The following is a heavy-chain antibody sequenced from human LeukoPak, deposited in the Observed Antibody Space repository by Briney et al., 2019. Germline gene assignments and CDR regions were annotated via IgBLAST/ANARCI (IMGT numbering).Heavy chain of an antibody. CDR1: GFTFRRYE. Sequence: GGALRLSCAASGFTFRRYEMDLVRPAPGKGLGWVSYISSRGGTTYYADSVKGRFTISRDNAKNSLYLQMNSLRAEDTAVYYCASSIAVAGRNFDYWGQGTLVTVSS. CDR3: ASSIAVAGRNFDY. D-gene: IGHD6-19*01. CDR2: ISSRGGTT. J-gene: IGHJ4*02. V-gene: IGHV3-48*03.